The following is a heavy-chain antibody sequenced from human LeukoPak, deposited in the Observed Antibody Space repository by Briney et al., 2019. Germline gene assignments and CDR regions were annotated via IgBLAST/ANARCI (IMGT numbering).Heavy chain of an antibody. D-gene: IGHD1-26*01. CDR1: GGSISSSSYY. V-gene: IGHV4-39*01. Sequence: MTSETLSLTCTVSGGSISSSSYYWGWIRQPPGKGLEWIGSIYYSGSTYYNPSLKSRVTISVDTSKNQFSLKLSSVTAADTAVYYCARQYYIEDGFWFDPWGQGTLVTVSS. CDR3: ARQYYIEDGFWFDP. CDR2: IYYSGST. J-gene: IGHJ5*02.